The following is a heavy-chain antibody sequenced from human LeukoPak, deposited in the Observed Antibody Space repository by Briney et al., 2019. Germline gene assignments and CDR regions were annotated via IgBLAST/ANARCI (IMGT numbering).Heavy chain of an antibody. CDR2: INEHGSGT. Sequence: GGSLRLSCAASGFTFSSYAMTWVRQAPGKGLEWVSIINEHGSGTYYADSVKGRFTISRDNSKNTLYLQMNSLRAEDTAVYYCAKVQRFLEWFFDYWGQGTLVTVSS. CDR3: AKVQRFLEWFFDY. D-gene: IGHD3-3*01. CDR1: GFTFSSYA. V-gene: IGHV3-23*01. J-gene: IGHJ4*02.